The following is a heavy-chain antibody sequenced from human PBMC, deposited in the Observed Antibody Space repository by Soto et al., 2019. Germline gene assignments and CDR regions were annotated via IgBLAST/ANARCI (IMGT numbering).Heavy chain of an antibody. Sequence: QVQLVESGGGVVQPGRSLRLSCAASGFTFSSYGVHWVRQAPGKGLEWVAVIWYDGSNKYYADSVKGRFTISRDNSKNTLYLQMNSLRAEDTAVYYCARDTYCTNGVCYNPYYYYGMDVWGQGTTVTVSS. CDR3: ARDTYCTNGVCYNPYYYYGMDV. CDR1: GFTFSSYG. V-gene: IGHV3-33*01. D-gene: IGHD2-8*01. CDR2: IWYDGSNK. J-gene: IGHJ6*02.